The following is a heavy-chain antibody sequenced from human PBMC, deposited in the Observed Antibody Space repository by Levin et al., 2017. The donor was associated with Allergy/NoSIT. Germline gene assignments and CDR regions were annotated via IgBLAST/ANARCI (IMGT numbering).Heavy chain of an antibody. V-gene: IGHV4-59*01. CDR1: GGSIRTYY. CDR2: ISYSGIT. CDR3: ANSDPGYCGGNICSPYAFDI. D-gene: IGHD2-15*01. Sequence: SQTLSLPCTVSGGSIRTYYWSWLRQPPGKGLEWIGYISYSGITNYSPPLRSRVTISVDTSKNQFSLKLISVTAADTALYYCANSDPGYCGGNICSPYAFDIWGQGTMVTVSS. J-gene: IGHJ3*02.